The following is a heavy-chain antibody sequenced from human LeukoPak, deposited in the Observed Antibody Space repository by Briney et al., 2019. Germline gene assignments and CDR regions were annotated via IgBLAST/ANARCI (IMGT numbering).Heavy chain of an antibody. V-gene: IGHV3-23*01. D-gene: IGHD1-1*01. Sequence: GGSLRLSCAASGFTFRSYAMTWVRQAPGKGLEWVSSISDSGTSTYYADSVKGRFTISRDNSKNTLYLQMNSLRAEDTAVYYCAKGGTAEEWFDPWGQGTLVTVSS. J-gene: IGHJ5*02. CDR3: AKGGTAEEWFDP. CDR1: GFTFRSYA. CDR2: ISDSGTST.